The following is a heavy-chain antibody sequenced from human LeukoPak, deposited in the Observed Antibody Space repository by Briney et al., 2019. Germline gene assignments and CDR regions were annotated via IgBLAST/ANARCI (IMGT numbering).Heavy chain of an antibody. D-gene: IGHD1-1*01. V-gene: IGHV4-4*02. CDR3: ARDSGELTVRWFDP. Sequence: GSLRLSCAASRFTFSNYNMNWVRQAPGKGLEWIGEIYHSGSTNYNPSLKSRVTISVDKSKNQFSLKLSSVTAADTAVYYCARDSGELTVRWFDPWGQGTLVTVSS. CDR1: RFTFSNYNM. CDR2: IYHSGST. J-gene: IGHJ5*02.